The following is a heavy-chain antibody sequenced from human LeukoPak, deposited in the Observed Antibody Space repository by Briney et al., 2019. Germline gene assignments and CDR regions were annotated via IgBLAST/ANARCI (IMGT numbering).Heavy chain of an antibody. CDR2: ISYDGSNK. J-gene: IGHJ3*02. CDR3: ARDHEKYYYDSSGFDAFDI. V-gene: IGHV3-30*04. CDR1: GFTFSSYA. D-gene: IGHD3-22*01. Sequence: GGSLRLSCAASGFTFSSYAMHWVRQAPGKGLEWVAVISYDGSNKYYADSVKGRFTISRDNSKNTLYLQMNSLRAEDTAVYYCARDHEKYYYDSSGFDAFDIWGQGTMVTVSS.